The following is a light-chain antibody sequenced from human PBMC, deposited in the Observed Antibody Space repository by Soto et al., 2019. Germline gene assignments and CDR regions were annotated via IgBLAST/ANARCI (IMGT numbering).Light chain of an antibody. Sequence: EIVMTQSPATLSVSPGERATLSCGASQSVSSNLAWYQQKPGQAPRLLIYGASTRATGIPARFSGSVSGTEFTLTISSLQSEDFAVYYCQQYNNCPGTFGQGTKVDI. CDR3: QQYNNCPGT. CDR1: QSVSSN. V-gene: IGKV3-15*01. J-gene: IGKJ1*01. CDR2: GAS.